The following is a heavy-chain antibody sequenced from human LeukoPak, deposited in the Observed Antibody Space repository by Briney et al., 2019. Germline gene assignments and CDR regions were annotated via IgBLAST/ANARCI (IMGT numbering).Heavy chain of an antibody. CDR1: GGSFSGYY. V-gene: IGHV4-34*01. CDR2: INHSGST. D-gene: IGHD5-24*01. J-gene: IGHJ4*02. Sequence: SETLSLTCAVYGGSFSGYYWSWIRQPPGKGLEWIGEINHSGSTNYNPSLKSRVTISVDTSKNQFSLKLSSVTAADTAVYYCARGRDGYNGPVDYWCQGTLVTVSS. CDR3: ARGRDGYNGPVDY.